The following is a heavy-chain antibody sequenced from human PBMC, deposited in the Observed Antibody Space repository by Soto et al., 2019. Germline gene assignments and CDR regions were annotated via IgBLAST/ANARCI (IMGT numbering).Heavy chain of an antibody. Sequence: QVQLQESGPGLVKPSQTLSLTCTVSGGSISSGGYYWSWIRQHPGKGLEWIGYIHYSGSTYYNPSIKGRVTISVDTSKNQFSLKLSSVTAADTAVYYCARSSCSGGSCYSSGHDAFDIWGQGTMVTVSS. J-gene: IGHJ3*02. V-gene: IGHV4-31*03. CDR2: IHYSGST. CDR3: ARSSCSGGSCYSSGHDAFDI. CDR1: GGSISSGGYY. D-gene: IGHD2-15*01.